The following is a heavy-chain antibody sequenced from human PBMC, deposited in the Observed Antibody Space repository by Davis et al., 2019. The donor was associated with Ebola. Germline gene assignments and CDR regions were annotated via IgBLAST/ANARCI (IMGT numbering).Heavy chain of an antibody. V-gene: IGHV3-48*02. J-gene: IGHJ4*02. CDR3: ARDYYDSSGYYGTPFDY. CDR2: ISSSSSTI. Sequence: PGGSLRLSCAASGFTFSSYSMNWVRQAPGKGLEWVSYISSSSSTIYYADSVKGRFTISRDNAKNSLYLQMNSLRDEDTAVYYCARDYYDSSGYYGTPFDYWGQGTLVTVSS. CDR1: GFTFSSYS. D-gene: IGHD3-22*01.